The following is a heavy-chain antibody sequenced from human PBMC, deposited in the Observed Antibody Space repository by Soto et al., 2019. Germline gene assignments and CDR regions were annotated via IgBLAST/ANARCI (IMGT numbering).Heavy chain of an antibody. CDR1: GGSISSYY. V-gene: IGHV4-59*01. CDR3: ARNLYGSGNLLLGEDAFDI. Sequence: SETLSLTCTVSGGSISSYYWSWIRQPPGKGLEWIGYIYYSGSTNYNPSLKSRVTISVDTSKNQFSLKLSSVTAADTAVYYCARNLYGSGNLLLGEDAFDIWGQGTMVTVSS. J-gene: IGHJ3*02. CDR2: IYYSGST. D-gene: IGHD3-10*01.